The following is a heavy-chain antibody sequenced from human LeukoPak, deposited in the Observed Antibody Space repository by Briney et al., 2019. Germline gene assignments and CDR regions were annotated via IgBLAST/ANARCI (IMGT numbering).Heavy chain of an antibody. J-gene: IGHJ4*02. CDR1: GGSFSGYY. Sequence: SSETLSLTCAVYGGSFSGYYWSWIRQPPGKGLEWIGEINHSGSTNYNPSLKSRVTISVDTSKNQFSLKLSSVTAADTAVYYCARAPYVWGSYHHFDYWGQGTLVTVSS. CDR3: ARAPYVWGSYHHFDY. V-gene: IGHV4-34*01. D-gene: IGHD3-16*02. CDR2: INHSGST.